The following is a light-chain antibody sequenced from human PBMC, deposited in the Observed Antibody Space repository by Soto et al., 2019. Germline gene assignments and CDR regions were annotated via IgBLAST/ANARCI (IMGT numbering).Light chain of an antibody. V-gene: IGKV1-33*01. CDR1: QDISNY. J-gene: IGKJ4*01. CDR3: QQYDNLPLT. CDR2: DAS. Sequence: DTRLTQSPSSLSASVGDRVTITCQASQDISNYLNWYQQKPGKAPKLLIYDASNLETGVPSRFSGSGSGTDFTFTISSLQPEDIATYYCQQYDNLPLTFGGGTKVDIK.